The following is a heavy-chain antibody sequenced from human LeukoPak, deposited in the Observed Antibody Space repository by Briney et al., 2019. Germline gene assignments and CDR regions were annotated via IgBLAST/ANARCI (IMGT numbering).Heavy chain of an antibody. Sequence: SETLSLTCSVYGVTFSGYYWRWIRQPPGHGLEWFGEIYHSETTTENPSHKSRDTISVHTSKNKFSLKLRSVTAPHTGVYFCARQLPAAALSAFDLWGESTRLTVSS. D-gene: IGHD2-2*01. V-gene: IGHV4-34*01. CDR1: GVTFSGYY. CDR2: IYHSETT. CDR3: ARQLPAAALSAFDL. J-gene: IGHJ3*01.